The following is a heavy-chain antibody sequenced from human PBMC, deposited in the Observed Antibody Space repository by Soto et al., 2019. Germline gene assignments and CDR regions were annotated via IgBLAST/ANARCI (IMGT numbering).Heavy chain of an antibody. J-gene: IGHJ5*02. D-gene: IGHD3-22*01. CDR2: ISAYNGNT. CDR1: GYTFTSYG. Sequence: ASVKVSCKASGYTFTSYGISWVRQAPGQGLEWMGWISAYNGNTNYAQKLQGRVTMTTDTSTSTAYMELRSLRSDDTAVYYCARTFDDSSGPNWFAPWGQGSLVPVSS. CDR3: ARTFDDSSGPNWFAP. V-gene: IGHV1-18*01.